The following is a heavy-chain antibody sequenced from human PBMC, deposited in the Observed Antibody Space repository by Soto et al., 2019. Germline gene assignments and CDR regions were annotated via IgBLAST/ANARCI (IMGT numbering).Heavy chain of an antibody. Sequence: QVQLVQSGAEVKKPGSLVKVSCKASGGTFNSYAISWVRQAPGQGLEWMGGIIPIFGTADYAQKFQGRITITADESTSTAYMELSSLRSEDTAVYYCASHWGQAKRYYYYGMDVWGQGTTVTVSS. D-gene: IGHD7-27*01. J-gene: IGHJ6*02. CDR2: IIPIFGTA. CDR1: GGTFNSYA. V-gene: IGHV1-69*12. CDR3: ASHWGQAKRYYYYGMDV.